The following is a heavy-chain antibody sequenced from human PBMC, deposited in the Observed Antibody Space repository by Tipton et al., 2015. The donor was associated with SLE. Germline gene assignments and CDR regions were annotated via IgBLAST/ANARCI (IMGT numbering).Heavy chain of an antibody. CDR1: GGSFSGYY. Sequence: AGLVKPSETLSLTCAVYGGSFSGYYWSWIRQPPGKGLEWIGRSGSTYYNPSLKSRVSTSVDTSKNRFSLKLTSVTAADTAVYYCARHFPRHYDSRTYSEAFDIWGQGTMVTVSS. J-gene: IGHJ3*02. CDR3: ARHFPRHYDSRTYSEAFDI. D-gene: IGHD3-22*01. CDR2: SGST. V-gene: IGHV4-34*01.